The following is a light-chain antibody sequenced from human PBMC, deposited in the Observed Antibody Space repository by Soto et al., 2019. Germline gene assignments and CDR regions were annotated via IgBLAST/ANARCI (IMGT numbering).Light chain of an antibody. V-gene: IGKV3-20*01. CDR1: QSVSSSY. CDR2: GAS. J-gene: IGKJ1*01. CDR3: QQYGSSRT. Sequence: EIVLTQSPGTLSLSPGERATLSCRASQSVSSSYLAWYQQKPGQAPRLLIYGASSRATGIPDRFSGSGSGTDFTLPISKLEPEDLAVYYCQQYGSSRTFGQGTKVEIK.